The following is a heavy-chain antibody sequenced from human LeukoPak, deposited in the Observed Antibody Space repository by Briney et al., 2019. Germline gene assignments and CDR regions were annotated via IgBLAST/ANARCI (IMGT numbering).Heavy chain of an antibody. J-gene: IGHJ5*02. Sequence: GGSLRLSCAASGFTFSSYSMNWVRQAPGKGLEWVSSISSSSSYIYYADSVKGRFTISRDNAKNSLYLQMNSLRAEDTAVYYCASFPDGGGSYYPDRFDPWGQGTLVTVSS. CDR1: GFTFSSYS. CDR3: ASFPDGGGSYYPDRFDP. CDR2: ISSSSSYI. V-gene: IGHV3-21*04. D-gene: IGHD1-26*01.